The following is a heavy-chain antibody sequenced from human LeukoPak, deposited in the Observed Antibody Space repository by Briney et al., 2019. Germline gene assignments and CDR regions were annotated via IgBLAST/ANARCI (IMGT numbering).Heavy chain of an antibody. CDR1: GFTFSSYG. J-gene: IGHJ4*02. D-gene: IGHD5-24*01. Sequence: PGGSLRLSCAASGFTFSSYGMHWVRQAPGKGLEWVAFIRYDGSNKYYADSVKGRFTISRDNSKNTLYLQMNSLRAEDTAVYYCARDGLDAYNYITFDYWGQGTLVTVSS. CDR3: ARDGLDAYNYITFDY. V-gene: IGHV3-30*02. CDR2: IRYDGSNK.